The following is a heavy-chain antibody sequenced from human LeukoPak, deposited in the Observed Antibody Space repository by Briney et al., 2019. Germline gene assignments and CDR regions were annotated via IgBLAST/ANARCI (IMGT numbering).Heavy chain of an antibody. D-gene: IGHD3-10*01. CDR1: GFTFSSYA. CDR3: AREEPNYYGSGSYGSGY. J-gene: IGHJ4*02. CDR2: ISGSGDNT. Sequence: GGSLSLSCAASGFTFSSYAMSWVRQAPGKGLEWVSAISGSGDNTYYADSVKGRFTISRDNSKNTLYLQMNSLRAEDTAVYYCAREEPNYYGSGSYGSGYWGQGTLVTVSS. V-gene: IGHV3-23*01.